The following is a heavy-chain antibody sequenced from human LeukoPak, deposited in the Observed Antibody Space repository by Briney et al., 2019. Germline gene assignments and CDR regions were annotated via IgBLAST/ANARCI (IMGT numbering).Heavy chain of an antibody. V-gene: IGHV4-61*09. D-gene: IGHD3-10*01. Sequence: PSETLSLTCTVSGGSISSTSYYWSWIRQPAVKGLEWIGHIYTTGSTNYNPSLKSRVTISLDTSKNQFSLKLSSVTAADTAVYYCARGAYFYGSGINWFDPWGQGTLITVSS. J-gene: IGHJ5*02. CDR1: GGSISSTSYY. CDR3: ARGAYFYGSGINWFDP. CDR2: IYTTGST.